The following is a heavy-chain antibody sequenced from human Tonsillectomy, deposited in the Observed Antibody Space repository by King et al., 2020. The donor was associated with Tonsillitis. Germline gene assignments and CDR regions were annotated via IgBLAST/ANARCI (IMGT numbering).Heavy chain of an antibody. J-gene: IGHJ4*02. V-gene: IGHV3-23*04. Sequence: VQLVESWGGLVQPGGSLRLSCAASGFTFAKFAMTWVRQAPGKGLEWVSAISGSGGSTYYADSVKGRFTISRDDSKNTLYLQMNSLSAEDTAVYYCAKGPENYYHSSGYYYYYFDSWGQGTLVTVSS. CDR1: GFTFAKFA. CDR3: AKGPENYYHSSGYYYYYFDS. CDR2: ISGSGGST. D-gene: IGHD3-22*01.